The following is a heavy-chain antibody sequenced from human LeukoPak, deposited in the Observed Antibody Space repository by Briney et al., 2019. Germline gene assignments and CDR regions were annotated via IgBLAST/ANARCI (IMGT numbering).Heavy chain of an antibody. V-gene: IGHV3-21*01. J-gene: IGHJ4*02. CDR1: GFTFNTFN. Sequence: GGSLRLSCAASGFTFNTFNMNRVRQAPGKGLEWVSSITSGGDYIYYADSVKGRFTTSRDNAKNSLSLQLNSLRVEDTAVYYCARGHYNVLAASYKWTPDYWGQGTLVTVSS. CDR3: ARGHYNVLAASYKWTPDY. D-gene: IGHD3-9*01. CDR2: ITSGGDYI.